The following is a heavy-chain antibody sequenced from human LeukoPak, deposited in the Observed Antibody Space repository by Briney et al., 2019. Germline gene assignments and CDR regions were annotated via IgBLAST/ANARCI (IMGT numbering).Heavy chain of an antibody. V-gene: IGHV4-34*01. J-gene: IGHJ2*01. CDR2: INHSGST. CDR3: ARDRKDDYNYGLPGWYFDL. Sequence: PSETLSLTCAVYGGSFSSYYWSWIRQPPGKGLEWIGEINHSGSTNCNPSLKSRVSISADTSKNQFSLKLSSVTAADTAVYYCARDRKDDYNYGLPGWYFDLWGRGTLVTVSS. CDR1: GGSFSSYY. D-gene: IGHD5-24*01.